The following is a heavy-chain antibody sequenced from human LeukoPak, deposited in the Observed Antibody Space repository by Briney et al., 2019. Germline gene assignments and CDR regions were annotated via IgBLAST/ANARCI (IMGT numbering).Heavy chain of an antibody. D-gene: IGHD6-13*01. Sequence: PSEILSLTCTVSGGSISSYYWSWIRQPPGKGLEWIGYIYYSGSTNYNPSLKSRVTISVDTSKNQFSLKLSSVTAADTAVYYCARVKSPLSSSFDYWGQGTLVTVSS. CDR2: IYYSGST. J-gene: IGHJ4*02. CDR1: GGSISSYY. CDR3: ARVKSPLSSSFDY. V-gene: IGHV4-59*01.